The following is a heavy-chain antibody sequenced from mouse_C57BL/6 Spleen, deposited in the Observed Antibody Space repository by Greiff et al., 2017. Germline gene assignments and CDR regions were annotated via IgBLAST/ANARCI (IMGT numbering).Heavy chain of an antibody. V-gene: IGHV2-5*01. CDR2: IWRGGST. CDR3: AKNFYGSSYVVMDY. J-gene: IGHJ4*01. CDR1: GFSLTSYG. D-gene: IGHD1-1*01. Sequence: VQVVESGPGLVQPSQSLSITCTVSGFSLTSYGVHWVRQSPGKGLEWLGVIWRGGSTDYNAAFMSRLSINKDNSKSQVFFKMNSLQADDTAIYYCAKNFYGSSYVVMDYWGQGTSVTVSS.